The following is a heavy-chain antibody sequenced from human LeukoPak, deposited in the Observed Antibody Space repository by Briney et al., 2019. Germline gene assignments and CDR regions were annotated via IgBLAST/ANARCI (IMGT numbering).Heavy chain of an antibody. D-gene: IGHD2-2*01. CDR3: AVGLVPAAQGGRYYYYGMDV. CDR2: ISAYNGNT. V-gene: IGHV1-18*01. J-gene: IGHJ6*02. CDR1: GYTFTSYG. Sequence: ASVKVSCKASGYTFTSYGISWVRQAPGQGLEWMGWISAYNGNTNYAQKLQGRVTMTTDTSTSTAYMELRSLRSDDTAVYYCAVGLVPAAQGGRYYYYGMDVWGQGTTVTVSS.